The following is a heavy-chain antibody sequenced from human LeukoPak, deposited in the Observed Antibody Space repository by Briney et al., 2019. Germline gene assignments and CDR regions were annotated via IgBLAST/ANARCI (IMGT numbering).Heavy chain of an antibody. CDR3: ARTVPGQWLGKRNWFDP. CDR1: GGSFSGYY. D-gene: IGHD6-19*01. CDR2: INHSGST. V-gene: IGHV4-34*01. Sequence: SETLSLTCAVYGGSFSGYYWSWIRQPPGKGLEWIGEINHSGSTNYNPSLKSRVTISVDTSKNQFSLKLSSVTAADTAVYYCARTVPGQWLGKRNWFDPWGQGTLVTVSS. J-gene: IGHJ5*02.